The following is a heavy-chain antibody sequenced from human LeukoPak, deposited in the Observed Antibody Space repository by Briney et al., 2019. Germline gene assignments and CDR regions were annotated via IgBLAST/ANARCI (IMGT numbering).Heavy chain of an antibody. J-gene: IGHJ4*02. CDR1: GFTFSSYS. CDR2: INILSNYI. D-gene: IGHD3-16*01. V-gene: IGHV3-21*01. Sequence: GWSLRLSCAASGFTFSSYSMNWVRQAPGKGLEWVSSINILSNYIYYADSVKGRFTISRDNAKNSLYLQMNSLRAEDTAVYYCARAWDFDFWGQGTLVTVSS. CDR3: ARAWDFDF.